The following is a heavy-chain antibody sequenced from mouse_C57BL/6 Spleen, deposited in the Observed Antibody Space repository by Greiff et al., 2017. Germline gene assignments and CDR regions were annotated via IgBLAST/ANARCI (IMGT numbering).Heavy chain of an antibody. CDR1: GYAFSSSW. J-gene: IGHJ2*01. Sequence: QVQLKESGPELVKPGASVKISCKASGYAFSSSWMNWVKQRPGKGLEWIGRIYPGDGDTNYNGKFKGKATLTADKSSSTAYMQLSSLTSEDSAVYFCARGDGSSEDYWGQGTTLTVSS. CDR2: IYPGDGDT. D-gene: IGHD1-1*01. CDR3: ARGDGSSEDY. V-gene: IGHV1-82*01.